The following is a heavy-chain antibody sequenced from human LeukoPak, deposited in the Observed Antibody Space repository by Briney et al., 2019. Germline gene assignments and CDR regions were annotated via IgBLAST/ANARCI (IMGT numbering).Heavy chain of an antibody. J-gene: IGHJ6*03. CDR2: ISSNGGST. CDR1: GFTFSSYA. CDR3: ARDESVVGASSYYYYYMDV. Sequence: PGGSLRLSCAASGFTFSSYAMHWVRQAPGKGLEYVSAISSNGGSTYYANSVKGRFTISRDNSKNTLYLQMGSLRAEDMAVYYCARDESVVGASSYYYYYMDVWGKGTTVTVSS. D-gene: IGHD1-26*01. V-gene: IGHV3-64*01.